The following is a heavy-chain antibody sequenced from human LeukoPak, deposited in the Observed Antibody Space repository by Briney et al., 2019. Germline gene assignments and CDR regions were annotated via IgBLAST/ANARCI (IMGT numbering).Heavy chain of an antibody. D-gene: IGHD3-22*01. V-gene: IGHV1-2*02. CDR1: GYTFTGYY. CDR3: ARASGREIVVVIGMYFDY. CDR2: INPNSGGT. Sequence: GASVKVSCKASGYTFTGYYMHWVRQAPGQGLEWMGWINPNSGGTNYAQKFQGRVTRTRDTSISTAYMELSRLRSDDTAVYYCARASGREIVVVIGMYFDYWGQGTLVTVSS. J-gene: IGHJ4*02.